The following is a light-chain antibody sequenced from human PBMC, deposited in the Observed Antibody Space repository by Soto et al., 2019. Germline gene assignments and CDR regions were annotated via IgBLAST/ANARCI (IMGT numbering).Light chain of an antibody. CDR1: QAIANY. Sequence: DVQLTQSPSSLSASIGDRVTITCRASQAIANYLAWYQQKPGKVPKILIYAASTLQSGVPSRFSGSGSGTEFTLTIISLQPEDVATYYCQKFNSALWAFGQGTKVDIK. CDR3: QKFNSALWA. J-gene: IGKJ1*01. CDR2: AAS. V-gene: IGKV1-27*01.